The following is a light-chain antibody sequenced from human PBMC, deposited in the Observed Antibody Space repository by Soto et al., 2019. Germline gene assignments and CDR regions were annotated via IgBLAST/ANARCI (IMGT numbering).Light chain of an antibody. CDR3: QQRTNWPSTWT. J-gene: IGKJ1*01. V-gene: IGKV3-11*01. Sequence: EIVLTQSPATLSLSPGERATLSCRASQSVRTYLAWYQQKPGQAPRLLIYDASNRATGIPARFSGSGSGTDFSLTISTLEPEDLAVSYCQQRTNWPSTWTFGQGTKVEIK. CDR1: QSVRTY. CDR2: DAS.